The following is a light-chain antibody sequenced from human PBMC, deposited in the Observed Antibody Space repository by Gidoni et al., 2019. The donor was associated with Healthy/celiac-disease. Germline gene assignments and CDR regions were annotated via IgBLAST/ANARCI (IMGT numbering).Light chain of an antibody. CDR1: QSVSSSY. CDR3: QQYGSSPLYT. J-gene: IGKJ2*01. V-gene: IGKV3-20*01. CDR2: VAS. Sequence: EIVLTQSPGTLSLSPGERATLSCRASQSVSSSYLAWYQQKPGQAPRLLIYVASSRATGIPDRFSGSGSGTDFTLTISRLEPEDFAVYYCQQYGSSPLYTFXQXTKLEIK.